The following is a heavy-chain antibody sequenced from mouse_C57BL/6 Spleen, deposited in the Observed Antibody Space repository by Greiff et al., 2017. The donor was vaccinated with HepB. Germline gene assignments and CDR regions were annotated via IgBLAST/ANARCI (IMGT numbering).Heavy chain of an antibody. D-gene: IGHD2-3*01. CDR2: IYPGSGNT. V-gene: IGHV1-76*01. J-gene: IGHJ2*01. CDR3: ARKDDYLDY. Sequence: QVQLQQSGAELVRPGASVKLSCKASGYTFTDYYINWVKQRPGQGLEWIARIYPGSGNTYYNEKFKGKATLTAEKSSSTAYMQLSSLTSEDSAVYFCARKDDYLDYWGQGTTLTVSS. CDR1: GYTFTDYY.